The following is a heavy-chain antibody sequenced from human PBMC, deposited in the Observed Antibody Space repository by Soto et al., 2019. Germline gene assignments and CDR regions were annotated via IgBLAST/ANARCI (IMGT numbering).Heavy chain of an antibody. J-gene: IGHJ3*02. CDR1: GGSVSSGSYY. V-gene: IGHV4-61*01. CDR2: IYYSGST. Sequence: PSETLSLTCTVSGGSVSSGSYYWSWIRQPPGKGLEWIGYIYYSGSTNYNPSLKSRVTISVDTSKNQFSLKLSSVTAADTAVYYCARDKPDHYDSSGYSHVGDVFDIWGQGTMVTVSS. CDR3: ARDKPDHYDSSGYSHVGDVFDI. D-gene: IGHD3-22*01.